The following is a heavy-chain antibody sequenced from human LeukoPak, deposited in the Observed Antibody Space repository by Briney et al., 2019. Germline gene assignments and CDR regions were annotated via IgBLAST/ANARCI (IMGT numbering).Heavy chain of an antibody. CDR1: GGSISSYY. D-gene: IGHD4-17*01. Sequence: SETLSLTCTVSGGSISSYYWSWIRQPPGKGLEWIGYIYYSGSTNYNPSLKSRVTISVDTSKNQFSLKLSSVTAADTAVYYCARGGDDYGDRAVRFGYWGQGTLVTVSS. CDR3: ARGGDDYGDRAVRFGY. CDR2: IYYSGST. V-gene: IGHV4-59*01. J-gene: IGHJ4*02.